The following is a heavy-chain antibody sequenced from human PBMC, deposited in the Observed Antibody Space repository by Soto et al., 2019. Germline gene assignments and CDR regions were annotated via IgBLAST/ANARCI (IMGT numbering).Heavy chain of an antibody. Sequence: SETLSLTCAVYGGSFSGYYCSWIRQPPWKGLEWIGEINHSGITNYNPSLKSRVTISVDTSKNQFSLKLSSVTAADTAVYYCARDYHDSSGYYSGGFDYWGKGTILVFSS. CDR1: GGSFSGYY. CDR2: INHSGIT. J-gene: IGHJ4*02. V-gene: IGHV4-34*01. CDR3: ARDYHDSSGYYSGGFDY. D-gene: IGHD3-22*01.